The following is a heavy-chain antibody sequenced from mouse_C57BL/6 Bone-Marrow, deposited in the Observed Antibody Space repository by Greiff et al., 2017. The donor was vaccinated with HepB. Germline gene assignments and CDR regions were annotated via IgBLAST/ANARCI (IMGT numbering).Heavy chain of an antibody. J-gene: IGHJ3*01. CDR1: GFTFSSYA. CDR3: ARGYDYDGAWFAY. CDR2: ISDGGSYT. V-gene: IGHV5-4*03. D-gene: IGHD2-4*01. Sequence: EVNVVESGGGLVKPGGSLKLSCAASGFTFSSYAMSWVRQTPEKRLEWVATISDGGSYTYYPDNVKGRFTISRDNAKNNLYLQMSHLKSEDTAMYYCARGYDYDGAWFAYWGQGTLVTVSA.